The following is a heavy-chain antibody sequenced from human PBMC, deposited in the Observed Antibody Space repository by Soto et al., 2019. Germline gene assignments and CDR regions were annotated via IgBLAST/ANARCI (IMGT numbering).Heavy chain of an antibody. J-gene: IGHJ6*02. Sequence: ASVKVSCKASVGTFSSYAISWVRQAPGQGLEWMGGIIPIFGTANYAQKFQGRVTITAENSTSTAYMELSSLRSEDKAVYYCARDSDFWSGYYFYYYGMDVWGQGTTVTVSS. D-gene: IGHD3-3*01. CDR2: IIPIFGTA. CDR1: VGTFSSYA. V-gene: IGHV1-69*06. CDR3: ARDSDFWSGYYFYYYGMDV.